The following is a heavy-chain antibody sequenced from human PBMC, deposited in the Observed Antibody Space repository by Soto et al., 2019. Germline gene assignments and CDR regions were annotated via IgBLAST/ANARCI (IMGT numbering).Heavy chain of an antibody. D-gene: IGHD3-3*01. CDR2: MNPNSGNT. CDR1: GYTFTSYD. J-gene: IGHJ6*03. CDR3: ARGRRITIFGVVPKDYYMDV. V-gene: IGHV1-8*01. Sequence: QVQLVQSGAEVKKPGASVKVSCKASGYTFTSYDINWVRQATGQGLEWMGWMNPNSGNTGYAQKFQGRVTMTRNASISTAYMELSSLRSEDTAVYYCARGRRITIFGVVPKDYYMDVWGKGTTVTFSS.